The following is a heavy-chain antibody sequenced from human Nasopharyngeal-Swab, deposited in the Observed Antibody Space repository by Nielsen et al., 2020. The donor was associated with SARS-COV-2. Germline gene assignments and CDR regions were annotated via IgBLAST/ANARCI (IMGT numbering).Heavy chain of an antibody. V-gene: IGHV3-33*01. CDR3: ARDLDGPYYYDSSGFPDY. CDR1: GFTFSSYG. CDR2: IWYDGSNK. D-gene: IGHD3-22*01. Sequence: ISCAASGFTFSSYGMHWVRQAPGKGLEWVAVIWYDGSNKYYADSVKGRFTISRDNSKNTLYLQMNSLRAEDTAVYYCARDLDGPYYYDSSGFPDYWGQGTLVTVSS. J-gene: IGHJ4*02.